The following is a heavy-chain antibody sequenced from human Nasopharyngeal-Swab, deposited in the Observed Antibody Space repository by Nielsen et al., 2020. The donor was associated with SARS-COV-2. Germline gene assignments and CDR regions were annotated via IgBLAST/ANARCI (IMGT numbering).Heavy chain of an antibody. CDR1: GYTFTSYY. D-gene: IGHD2-21*01. V-gene: IGHV1-69*06. Sequence: SVKVSCKASGYTFTSYYMHWVRQAPGQGLEWMGGIIPIFGTANYAQKFQGRVTITADKSTSTAYMELSSLRSEDTAVYYCARSNVLRLYCGGDCYNYYMDVWGKGTTVTVSS. CDR3: ARSNVLRLYCGGDCYNYYMDV. J-gene: IGHJ6*03. CDR2: IIPIFGTA.